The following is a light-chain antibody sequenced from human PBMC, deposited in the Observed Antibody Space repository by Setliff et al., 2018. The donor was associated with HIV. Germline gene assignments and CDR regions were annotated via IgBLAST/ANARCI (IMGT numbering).Light chain of an antibody. V-gene: IGLV7-46*01. CDR1: TGAVTSGHY. Sequence: PGGTVTLTCGSSTGAVTSGHYPYWFQQKPGQAPRTLIHDTSNKQSWTPARFSGSLLGGKAALTLSGAQPEDEAAYYCFLSYSGDRRVVGGGTK. J-gene: IGLJ3*02. CDR2: DTS. CDR3: FLSYSGDRRV.